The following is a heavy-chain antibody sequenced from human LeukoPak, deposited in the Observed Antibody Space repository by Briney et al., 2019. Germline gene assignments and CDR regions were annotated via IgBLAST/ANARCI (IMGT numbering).Heavy chain of an antibody. Sequence: SQTLSLTCTVSGVSISSGVYYWSWLRQPPGKGLEWIGYIYYSGSTYYNPSLKSRVTISVDTSKNQSSLELSSVTAADTAVYCCARDRGTLGYFDYWGQGTLVTVSS. CDR3: ARDRGTLGYFDY. V-gene: IGHV4-30-4*08. CDR1: GVSISSGVYY. D-gene: IGHD3-10*01. J-gene: IGHJ4*02. CDR2: IYYSGST.